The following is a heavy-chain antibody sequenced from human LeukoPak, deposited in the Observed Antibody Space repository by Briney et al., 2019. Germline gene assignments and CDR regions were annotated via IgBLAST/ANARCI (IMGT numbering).Heavy chain of an antibody. D-gene: IGHD3-10*01. Sequence: ASVKVSCKASGYTFTSYYMHWVRQAPGQGLEWMGIINPSGGSTSYAQKFQGRVTMTRGTSTSTVYMELSSLRSEDTAVYYCARDRVDTMVRGVRTPNWFDPWGQGTLVTVSS. CDR2: INPSGGST. J-gene: IGHJ5*02. CDR3: ARDRVDTMVRGVRTPNWFDP. V-gene: IGHV1-46*01. CDR1: GYTFTSYY.